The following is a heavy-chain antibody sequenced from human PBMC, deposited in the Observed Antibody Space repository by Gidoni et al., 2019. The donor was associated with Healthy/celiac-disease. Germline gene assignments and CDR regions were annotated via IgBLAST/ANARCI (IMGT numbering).Heavy chain of an antibody. CDR1: GFTFSSYG. CDR2: LKQDGSEK. Sequence: EVQLVESGGGLVQPGGSLRLSCAASGFTFSSYGMSSVRQAPGQGLGWVANLKQDGSEKYYVDSVKGRFTLSRDNAKNSLYLQMNSLRAEDTAVYYCARDFPPRSMITFGGVIPPSDYWGQGTLVTVSS. V-gene: IGHV3-7*01. CDR3: ARDFPPRSMITFGGVIPPSDY. J-gene: IGHJ4*02. D-gene: IGHD3-16*02.